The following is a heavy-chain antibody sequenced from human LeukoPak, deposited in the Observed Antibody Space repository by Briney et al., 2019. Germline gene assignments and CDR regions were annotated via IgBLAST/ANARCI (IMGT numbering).Heavy chain of an antibody. V-gene: IGHV4-34*01. J-gene: IGHJ1*01. CDR1: GGSFSGYY. D-gene: IGHD2-2*01. Sequence: SETLSLTCAVYGGSFSGYYWSWLRQPPGKGLEWIGEINHSGSTNYNPSLKSRVTISVDTSKNQFSLKLSFVTAADTAVYYCARGRGYIVVVPAATAYFPHWGQGTLVTVSS. CDR3: ARGRGYIVVVPAATAYFPH. CDR2: INHSGST.